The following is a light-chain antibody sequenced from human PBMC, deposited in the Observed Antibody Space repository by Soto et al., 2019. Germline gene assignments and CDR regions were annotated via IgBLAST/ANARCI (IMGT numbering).Light chain of an antibody. V-gene: IGLV1-44*01. J-gene: IGLJ1*01. CDR3: AAWDDSLNGYV. Sequence: QSVLTQPPSASGTPGQRVTSSCSGSSSNIGSNTVNWYQQLPGTAPKLLIYSNNQRPSGVPDRFSGSKSGTSASMAISGLQFEDEADYYCAAWDDSLNGYVFGTGTKV. CDR1: SSNIGSNT. CDR2: SNN.